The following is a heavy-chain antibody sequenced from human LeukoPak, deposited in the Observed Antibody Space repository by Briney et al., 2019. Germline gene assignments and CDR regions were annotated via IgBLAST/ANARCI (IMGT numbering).Heavy chain of an antibody. Sequence: GGSLTLSCAASGFTFNSFSMHWAGQGPGKGLEWGSSLSGGSSYIYYADSVKGRFTISRDNAKNALYLQKNSLRAEDTAVYYCARDGRGLQNWNQKRRTYCMDVWGKGTTVTVSS. J-gene: IGHJ6*03. V-gene: IGHV3-21*06. CDR1: GFTFNSFS. CDR3: ARDGRGLQNWNQKRRTYCMDV. CDR2: LSGGSSYI. D-gene: IGHD1-1*01.